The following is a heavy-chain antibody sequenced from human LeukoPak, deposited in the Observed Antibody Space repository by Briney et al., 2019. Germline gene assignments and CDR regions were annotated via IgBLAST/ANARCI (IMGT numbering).Heavy chain of an antibody. J-gene: IGHJ3*02. CDR1: GDSISNYY. D-gene: IGHD3-10*01. CDR2: ISPSGST. V-gene: IGHV4-4*08. Sequence: SETLSLTCTVSGDSISNYYWTWIRLPPGKGLECVGYISPSGSTSYSPSLRSRVTISRDTSKNQFSLNLISVTAADTAVYYCAKSNGYGLIDIWGQGTMVTVSS. CDR3: AKSNGYGLIDI.